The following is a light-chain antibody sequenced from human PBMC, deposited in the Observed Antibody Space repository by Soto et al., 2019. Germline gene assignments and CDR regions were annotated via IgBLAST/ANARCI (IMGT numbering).Light chain of an antibody. CDR2: GAS. CDR3: QQYSDWPT. V-gene: IGKV3-15*01. CDR1: QSVSSY. J-gene: IGKJ1*01. Sequence: EIVLTQSPATLSLSPGERATLSCRASQSVSSYLAWYQHKSGQAPRLFIYGASTRATGIPARFSGSGSGTEFTLTISSLQSEDFAVYYCQQYSDWPTFGQGTKVDIK.